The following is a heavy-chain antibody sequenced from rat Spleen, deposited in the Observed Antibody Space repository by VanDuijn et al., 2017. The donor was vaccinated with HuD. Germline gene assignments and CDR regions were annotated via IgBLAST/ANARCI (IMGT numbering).Heavy chain of an antibody. CDR3: ARVGTRVSRFAY. Sequence: EVQLQESGPGLVKPSQSLSLTCSVTNYSITSDYWGWIRKFPGNRLEWMGYIDSAGTTNYNPSLKSRISISRDTSKNQFFLQVNSVTTEDKATYYCARVGTRVSRFAYWGQGTLVTVSS. J-gene: IGHJ3*01. D-gene: IGHD1-4*01. CDR2: IDSAGTT. V-gene: IGHV3-3*01. CDR1: NYSITSDY.